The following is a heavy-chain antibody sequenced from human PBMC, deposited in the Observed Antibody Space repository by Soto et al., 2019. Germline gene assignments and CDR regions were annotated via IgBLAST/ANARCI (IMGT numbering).Heavy chain of an antibody. CDR1: GFTFDDYA. Sequence: EVQLVESGGGLVQPGRSLRLSCAASGFTFDDYALHWVRQVPGKGLEWVSGISWNSVAIHYADSVKGRFTISRDNAKNSLYLQMNNLRGEDTALYYCAKATRLTDTGSDWGQGTLVNVSS. CDR3: AKATRLTDTGSD. J-gene: IGHJ4*02. CDR2: ISWNSVAI. V-gene: IGHV3-9*01. D-gene: IGHD2-8*02.